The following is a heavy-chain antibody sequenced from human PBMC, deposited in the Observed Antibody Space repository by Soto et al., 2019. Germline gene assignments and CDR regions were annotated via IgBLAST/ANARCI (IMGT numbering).Heavy chain of an antibody. CDR3: ARVYGAAAGPRDYYYYGMDV. CDR1: GFTFSSYW. V-gene: IGHV3-74*01. Sequence: GGSLRLSCAASGFTFSSYWMHWVRQAPGKGLVWVSRINSDGSSTSYADSVKGRFTISRDNAKNTLYLQMNSLRAEDTAVYYCARVYGAAAGPRDYYYYGMDVWGQGTKVT. D-gene: IGHD6-13*01. J-gene: IGHJ6*02. CDR2: INSDGSST.